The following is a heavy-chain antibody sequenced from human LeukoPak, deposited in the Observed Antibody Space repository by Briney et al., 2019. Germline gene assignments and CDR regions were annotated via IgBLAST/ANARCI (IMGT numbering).Heavy chain of an antibody. CDR2: IWYDGSNK. CDR3: AREREGYSYGIDY. CDR1: GFTFSIYG. J-gene: IGHJ4*02. V-gene: IGHV3-33*01. Sequence: GRSLRLSCAASGFTFSIYGMHWVRQAPGKGLEWVAVIWYDGSNKYYADSVKGRFTISRDNSKNTLYLQMNSLRAEDTAVYYCAREREGYSYGIDYWGQGTLVTVSS. D-gene: IGHD5-18*01.